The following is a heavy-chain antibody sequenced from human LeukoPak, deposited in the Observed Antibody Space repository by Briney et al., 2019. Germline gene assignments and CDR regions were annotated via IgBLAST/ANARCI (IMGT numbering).Heavy chain of an antibody. D-gene: IGHD4-17*01. CDR3: AREVTTGTLYGDYNWFDP. Sequence: PGGSLRLSCAASGFTFSSYWMHRVRHAPGKGLVWVSRINSDGSSTSYADSVKGRFTISRDNAKNTLYLQMNSLRPEDTAVYYCAREVTTGTLYGDYNWFDPCGQRNLGTVSS. CDR2: INSDGSST. J-gene: IGHJ5*02. V-gene: IGHV3-74*01. CDR1: GFTFSSYW.